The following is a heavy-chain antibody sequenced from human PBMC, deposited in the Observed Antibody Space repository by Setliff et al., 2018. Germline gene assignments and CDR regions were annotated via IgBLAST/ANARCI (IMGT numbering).Heavy chain of an antibody. D-gene: IGHD3-3*01. CDR2: IYYSGSTS. V-gene: IGHV4-31*03. CDR3: ARLSGFLYMDV. CDR1: GGSISSGGYY. Sequence: SETLSLTCTVSGGSISSGGYYWSWIRQHPGKGLEWIGYIYYSGSTSYYNPSLKSRVTISVDTSKNQFSLKLSSVTAADTAVYYCARLSGFLYMDVWGKGTTVTVSS. J-gene: IGHJ6*03.